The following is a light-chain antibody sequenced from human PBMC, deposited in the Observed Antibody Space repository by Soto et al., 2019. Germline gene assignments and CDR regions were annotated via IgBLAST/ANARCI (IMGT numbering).Light chain of an antibody. CDR3: QQSYSNPYT. V-gene: IGKV1-39*01. CDR2: AAS. J-gene: IGKJ2*01. CDR1: QSISSY. Sequence: DLQMTQSPSSLSVSVGDRVTITCRASQSISSYLNWYQQKPGKVPKLLVYAASSLQSGVPSRFSGSGSGTDFTLTISSLQPEDFATYYCQQSYSNPYTFGQGTKLEIK.